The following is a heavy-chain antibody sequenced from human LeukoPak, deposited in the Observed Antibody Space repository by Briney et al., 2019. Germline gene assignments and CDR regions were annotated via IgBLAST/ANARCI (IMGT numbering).Heavy chain of an antibody. V-gene: IGHV3-48*03. CDR3: ARQSGKLYYFDY. J-gene: IGHJ4*02. CDR2: ISSSGSTI. Sequence: GGSLRLSCAASGFTFSSYEMNWVRQAPGKGLEWVSYISSSGSTIYYADSVKGRFTISRDNAKNSLYLQMNSLRAEDTAVYYCARQSGKLYYFDYWGQGTLVTVSS. D-gene: IGHD3-10*01. CDR1: GFTFSSYE.